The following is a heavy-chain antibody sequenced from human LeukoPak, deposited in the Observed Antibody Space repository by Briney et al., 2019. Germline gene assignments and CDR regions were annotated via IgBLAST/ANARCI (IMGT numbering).Heavy chain of an antibody. CDR1: GGSVSSGGYC. Sequence: SETLSLTCAVSGGSVSSGGYCWSWIRQPPGKGLEWIGYIYDSGRTYQNPSLRSRLTISVDTSQNQFSLTLTFVTAADTAVYYCARQVGRGTQIYYMDVWGKGTTVTVSS. V-gene: IGHV4-30-4*07. J-gene: IGHJ6*03. CDR3: ARQVGRGTQIYYMDV. D-gene: IGHD3-16*01. CDR2: IYDSGRT.